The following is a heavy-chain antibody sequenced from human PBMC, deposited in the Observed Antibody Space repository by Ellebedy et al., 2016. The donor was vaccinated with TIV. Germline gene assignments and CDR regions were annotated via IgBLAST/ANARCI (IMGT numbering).Heavy chain of an antibody. CDR2: IRSDGSYT. CDR3: ARDIPQRPNPARFDP. Sequence: GESLKISCTASGFTFSSHWMHWVRQAPGKGLVWVSRIRSDGSYTSYADSVKGRFTISRDNATNTLYLQMNSLRAEDTAVYYCARDIPQRPNPARFDPWGQGTLVTVSS. CDR1: GFTFSSHW. V-gene: IGHV3-74*01. D-gene: IGHD1-1*01. J-gene: IGHJ5*02.